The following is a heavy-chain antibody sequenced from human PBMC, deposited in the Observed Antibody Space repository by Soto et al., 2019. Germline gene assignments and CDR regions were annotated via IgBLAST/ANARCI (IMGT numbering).Heavy chain of an antibody. CDR2: LYTMGST. CDR1: GGSISGYY. D-gene: IGHD3-10*01. V-gene: IGHV4-4*07. Sequence: QVQLQESGPGLVKSSETLSLTCTVSGGSISGYYWSWIRQPAGKGLEWIGRLYTMGSTNYNPSLQSRVTTSVDTSKNEFSRKVSSVTAADPAVYFCARVRDYGLGTNRHYYGLDVWGQGTTGTFSS. J-gene: IGHJ6*02. CDR3: ARVRDYGLGTNRHYYGLDV.